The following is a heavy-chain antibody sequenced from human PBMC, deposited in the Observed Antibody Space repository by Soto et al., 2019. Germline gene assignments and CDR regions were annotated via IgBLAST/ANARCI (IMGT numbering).Heavy chain of an antibody. Sequence: GESLKISCQGSVYSFTSYWISWVRQMPGKGLEWMGRIDPSDSYTNYSPSFQGHVTISADKSISTAYLQWSSLKASDTAMYYCATPRDYYYYYYYGMDVWGQGTTVTVSS. D-gene: IGHD3-10*01. J-gene: IGHJ6*02. CDR2: IDPSDSYT. V-gene: IGHV5-10-1*01. CDR1: VYSFTSYW. CDR3: ATPRDYYYYYYYGMDV.